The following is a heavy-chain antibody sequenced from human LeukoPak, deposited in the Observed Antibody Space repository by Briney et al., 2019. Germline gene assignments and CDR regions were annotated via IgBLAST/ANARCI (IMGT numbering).Heavy chain of an antibody. CDR3: ARHLIRRDGYNPIDY. CDR2: IYPGDSDT. CDR1: GYSFTSYW. Sequence: GESSQISCKGSGYSFTSYWIGWVRQLPGKGLEWMGIIYPGDSDTRYSPSFQGQVTISADKSISTAYLQWSSLKASDTAMYYCARHLIRRDGYNPIDYWGQGTLVTVSS. J-gene: IGHJ4*02. V-gene: IGHV5-51*01. D-gene: IGHD5-24*01.